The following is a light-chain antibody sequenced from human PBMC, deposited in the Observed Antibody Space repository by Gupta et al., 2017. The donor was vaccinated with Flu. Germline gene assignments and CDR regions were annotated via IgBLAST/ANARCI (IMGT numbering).Light chain of an antibody. J-gene: IGLJ1*01. Sequence: QSALTQPRSVSGSPGHSVIIYCTGTSSDVGAYNYVSWYQQYTGRAPKLMIHDVNKRPSGVPDRFSGSKSGNTASLTILGLQAEDDADYYCCSYAGGTYVFGTGTTVTVL. CDR3: CSYAGGTYV. CDR2: DVN. V-gene: IGLV2-11*01. CDR1: SSDVGAYNY.